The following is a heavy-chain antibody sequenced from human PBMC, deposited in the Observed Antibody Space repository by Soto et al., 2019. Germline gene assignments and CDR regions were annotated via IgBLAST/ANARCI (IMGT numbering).Heavy chain of an antibody. Sequence: HRGGSLRLSCAASGFTFSSYDMHWVRQATGKGLEWVSAIGTAGDTYYPGSVKGRFTISRENAKNSLYLQMNSLRAGDTAVYYCARENYYGSGGTGDAFDIWGQVTIVTVSS. CDR2: IGTAGDT. CDR1: GFTFSSYD. J-gene: IGHJ3*02. CDR3: ARENYYGSGGTGDAFDI. D-gene: IGHD3-10*01. V-gene: IGHV3-13*01.